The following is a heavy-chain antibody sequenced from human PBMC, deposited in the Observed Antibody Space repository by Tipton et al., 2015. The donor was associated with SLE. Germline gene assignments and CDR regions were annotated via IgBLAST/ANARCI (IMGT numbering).Heavy chain of an antibody. V-gene: IGHV4-39*01. D-gene: IGHD3-3*01. CDR3: ARVAVRNYNFWSGSPDAFDI. J-gene: IGHJ3*02. CDR1: GGSISSSSYY. Sequence: TLSLTCTVSGGSISSSSYYWGWIRQPPGKGLEWIGSIYYSGSTYYSPSLKSRVTISVDTSKNQFSLKLSSVTAADTAVYYCARVAVRNYNFWSGSPDAFDIWGQGTMVTVSS. CDR2: IYYSGST.